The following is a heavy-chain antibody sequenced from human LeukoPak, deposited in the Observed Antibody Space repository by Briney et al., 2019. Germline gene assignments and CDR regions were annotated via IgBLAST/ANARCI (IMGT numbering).Heavy chain of an antibody. CDR3: AKDLFDSSGYDY. CDR2: IRYDGSNK. V-gene: IGHV3-30*02. CDR1: GFPFSSYG. J-gene: IGHJ4*02. D-gene: IGHD3-22*01. Sequence: GGSLRLSCAASGFPFSSYGMHWVRQAPGRGLEWVAFIRYDGSNKYYADSVKGRFTISRDNSKNTLYLQMNSLRAEDTAVYYCAKDLFDSSGYDYWGQGALVTVSS.